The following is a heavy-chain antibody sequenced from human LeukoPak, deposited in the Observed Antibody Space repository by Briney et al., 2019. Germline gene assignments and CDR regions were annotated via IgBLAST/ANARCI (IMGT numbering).Heavy chain of an antibody. J-gene: IGHJ4*02. CDR2: VNTDGTTT. V-gene: IGHV3-74*03. Sequence: GGSLRLSCAASGFTVGHRYMHWVRQSPGQGLVWVSYVNTDGTTTTYADSVKGRFASSRDNAKNMVYLQMSSLRAEDTAVYYCVRDAPQSQFDYWGRGALVTVSS. CDR3: VRDAPQSQFDY. D-gene: IGHD4-11*01. CDR1: GFTVGHRY.